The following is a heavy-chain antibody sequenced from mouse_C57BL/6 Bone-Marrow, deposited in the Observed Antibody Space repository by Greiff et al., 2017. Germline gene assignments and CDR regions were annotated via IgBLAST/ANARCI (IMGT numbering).Heavy chain of an antibody. CDR1: GFTFSDYY. D-gene: IGHD2-4*01. Sequence: EVKLVESGGGLVQPGGSLKLSCAASGFTFSDYYMYWVRQTPEKRLEWVAYISNGGGSTYYPDTVKGRFTLSRDNAKNTLYLQMSRLKSEDTAMYYCARQGIYYDYEGAMDYWGQGTSVTVSS. CDR3: ARQGIYYDYEGAMDY. CDR2: ISNGGGST. V-gene: IGHV5-12*01. J-gene: IGHJ4*01.